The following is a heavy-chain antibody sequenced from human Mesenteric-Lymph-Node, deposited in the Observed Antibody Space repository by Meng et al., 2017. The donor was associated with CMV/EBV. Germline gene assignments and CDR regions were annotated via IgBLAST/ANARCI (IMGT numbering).Heavy chain of an antibody. CDR3: ARVGDCSSTSCYSYYYYGMDV. V-gene: IGHV4-39*07. Sequence: SETLSLTCTVSGGSISSSSYYWGWIRQPPGKGLEWIGSIYYSGSTYYNPSLKSRVTISVDTSKNQFSLKLSSVTAADTAVYYCARVGDCSSTSCYSYYYYGMDVWGQGTTVTVSS. J-gene: IGHJ6*02. CDR1: GGSISSSSYY. D-gene: IGHD2-2*02. CDR2: IYYSGST.